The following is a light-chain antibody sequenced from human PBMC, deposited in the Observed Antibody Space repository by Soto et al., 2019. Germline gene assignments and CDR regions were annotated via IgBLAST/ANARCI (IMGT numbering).Light chain of an antibody. J-gene: IGLJ1*01. V-gene: IGLV2-8*01. CDR2: DVT. CDR3: SSYAGSNNFV. CDR1: SSDVGSYNY. Sequence: QSALTQPPSASGSPGQSVTISCTGTSSDVGSYNYVSWYQQHPGKAPKFIIYDVTKRPSGVPDRFSGSKSGNTASLTVSGLQAEDEADYYCSSYAGSNNFVFGTGTKVTVL.